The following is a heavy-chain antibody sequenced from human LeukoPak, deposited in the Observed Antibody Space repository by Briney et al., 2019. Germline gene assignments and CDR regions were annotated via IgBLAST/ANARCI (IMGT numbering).Heavy chain of an antibody. CDR3: ARHIPIIYYFDY. CDR2: IKYDGSEI. J-gene: IGHJ4*02. V-gene: IGHV3-7*05. D-gene: IGHD2-21*01. CDR1: GFTFSSYW. Sequence: PGGSLRLACAASGFTFSSYWMSWVRQAPGKGLEWVANIKYDGSEIYSVDSVKGRFTPSRDNAKNPLYLQMNSLRAEDTAVYYCARHIPIIYYFDYWGQGTLVTVSS.